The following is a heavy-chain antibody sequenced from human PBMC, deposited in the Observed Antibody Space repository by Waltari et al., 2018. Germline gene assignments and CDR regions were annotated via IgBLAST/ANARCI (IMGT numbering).Heavy chain of an antibody. CDR2: IYYSGGT. J-gene: IGHJ4*02. V-gene: IGHV4-39*01. D-gene: IGHD3-22*01. CDR3: ARVTYYYDSRGYYFDY. Sequence: QLQLQESGPGLVKPSETLSLICPVSGGSTSSSSYYWGWIRQPPGKGLEWIGSIYYSGGTYYNPSLKSRVTISVDTSKNQFSLKLSSVTAADTAVYYCARVTYYYDSRGYYFDYWGQGTLVTVSS. CDR1: GGSTSSSSYY.